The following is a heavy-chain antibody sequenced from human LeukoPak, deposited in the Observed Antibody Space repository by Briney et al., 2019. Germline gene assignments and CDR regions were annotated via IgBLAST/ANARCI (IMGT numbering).Heavy chain of an antibody. CDR2: INHSGST. Sequence: SETLSLTCAVYGGSFSGYYWSWIHQPPGKGLEWIGEINHSGSTNYNPSLKSRVTISVDTSKNQFSLKLSSVTAADTAVYYCAGRIAAATGYYYYGMDVWGQGTTVTVSS. J-gene: IGHJ6*02. CDR1: GGSFSGYY. D-gene: IGHD6-13*01. CDR3: AGRIAAATGYYYYGMDV. V-gene: IGHV4-34*01.